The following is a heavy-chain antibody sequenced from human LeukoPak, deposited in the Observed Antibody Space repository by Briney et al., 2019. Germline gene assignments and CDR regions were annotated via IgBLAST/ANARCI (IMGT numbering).Heavy chain of an antibody. J-gene: IGHJ6*02. CDR3: ARDGHPYDFWSGYYTGYYYYYGMDV. D-gene: IGHD3-3*01. Sequence: ASVKVSCKASGYTFTGYYMHWVRQAPGQGLEWMGWINPNSGGTNYAQKFQGRVTMTRDTSISTAYMELSRLRSDDTAVYYCARDGHPYDFWSGYYTGYYYYYGMDVWGQGTTVTVSS. CDR1: GYTFTGYY. CDR2: INPNSGGT. V-gene: IGHV1-2*02.